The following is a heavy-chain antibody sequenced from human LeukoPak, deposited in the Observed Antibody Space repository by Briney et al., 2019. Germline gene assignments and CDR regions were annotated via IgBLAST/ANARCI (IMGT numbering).Heavy chain of an antibody. CDR2: INHSGST. Sequence: PSETLSLTCAVYGGSFSGYYWSWIRQPPGKGLEWIGEINHSGSTNYNPSLKSRVTISVDTSKNQFSLKLSSVTAADTAVYYCARSVYLRRWLQNSFDYWGQGTLVTGSS. J-gene: IGHJ4*02. V-gene: IGHV4-34*01. D-gene: IGHD5-24*01. CDR1: GGSFSGYY. CDR3: ARSVYLRRWLQNSFDY.